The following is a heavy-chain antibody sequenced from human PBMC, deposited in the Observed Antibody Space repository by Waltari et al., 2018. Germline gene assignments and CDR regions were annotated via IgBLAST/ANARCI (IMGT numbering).Heavy chain of an antibody. V-gene: IGHV2-5*02. CDR3: AHRLGATNTGGAFDI. CDR2: IFWDDVK. J-gene: IGHJ3*02. CDR1: GFSLMTSGVG. Sequence: QITLTESGPTLVKPTQTLTLTCTFSGFSLMTSGVGVGWIRQPPGKALEWLAVIFWDDVKRYSPSLQTRLTITKDTSRNQVVLTLTNMDPVDTASYHCAHRLGATNTGGAFDIWGQGTMVTVSS. D-gene: IGHD2-8*02.